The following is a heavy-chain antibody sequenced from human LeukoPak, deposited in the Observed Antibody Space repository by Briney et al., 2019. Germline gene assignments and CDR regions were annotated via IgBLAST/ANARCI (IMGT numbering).Heavy chain of an antibody. V-gene: IGHV1-24*01. CDR1: GYTFTRYF. CDR3: ARGGGCSSTSCYGGYYYYYYMDV. CDR2: FDPEHCEI. Sequence: GGLVKVSCKASGYTFTRYFMHWVRQAPCKGLEGMGGFDPEHCEIMYAQKFQGRVTMTEDTSTDTAYMELSSLRSEYTAVYYCARGGGCSSTSCYGGYYYYYYMDVWGKGTTVTVSS. D-gene: IGHD2-2*01. J-gene: IGHJ6*03.